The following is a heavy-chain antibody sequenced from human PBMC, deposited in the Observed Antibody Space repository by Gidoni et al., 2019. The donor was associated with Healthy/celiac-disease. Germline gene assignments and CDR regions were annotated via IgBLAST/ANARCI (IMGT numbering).Heavy chain of an antibody. J-gene: IGHJ6*02. CDR1: GFTFGSYA. CDR3: AKAVGTARYYYYGMDV. Sequence: EVQLLESGGGLVQPGGSLRLSCAASGFTFGSYAMSWGRAAPGQGLGWVSAISGSGGSTYYADSVKGRFTISRDNSNNTLYLQMNSLRAEDTAVYYCAKAVGTARYYYYGMDVWGQGTTVTVSS. V-gene: IGHV3-23*01. CDR2: ISGSGGST. D-gene: IGHD1-1*01.